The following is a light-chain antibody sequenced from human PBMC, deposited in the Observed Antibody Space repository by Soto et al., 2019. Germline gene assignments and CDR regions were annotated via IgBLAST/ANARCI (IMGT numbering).Light chain of an antibody. CDR1: QGIRSR. V-gene: IGKV1-12*01. Sequence: DIQMTQSPSSSVGDRVTITCRASQGIRSRLDWYQQKPGKAPELLISAASSLHTGVPSRFSGSGSGTDFTLTISSLQPEDFATYYCQPASSFPWTFGQGTKVDIK. J-gene: IGKJ1*01. CDR3: QPASSFPWT. CDR2: AAS.